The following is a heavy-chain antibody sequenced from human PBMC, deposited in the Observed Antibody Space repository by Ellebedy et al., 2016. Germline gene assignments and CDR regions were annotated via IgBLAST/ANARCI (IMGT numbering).Heavy chain of an antibody. CDR2: ISGGGDAT. D-gene: IGHD4-17*01. V-gene: IGHV3-23*01. J-gene: IGHJ4*02. Sequence: GESLKISCVASGFPFRNFFMSWVRQAPGEGLEWVSTISGGGDATFSADSVKGRFTISRDNSRNTLYLQMDSLRAADTAVYYCYYGHYSGSWGQGTLVTVSS. CDR3: YYGHYSGS. CDR1: GFPFRNFF.